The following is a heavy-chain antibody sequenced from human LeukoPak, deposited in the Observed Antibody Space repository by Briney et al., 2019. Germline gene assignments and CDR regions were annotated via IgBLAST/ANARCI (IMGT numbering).Heavy chain of an antibody. CDR1: GFTFNIYA. Sequence: QPGGSLRLSCAASGFTFNIYAMSWVRQPPGKGLEWVSAISGSGGSTFYADSVKGRFTVSRDNSKSTLYLQMNSLRVEDTAVYYCAKGRSYDSTGYIDYWGQGTLITVSS. CDR2: ISGSGGST. CDR3: AKGRSYDSTGYIDY. V-gene: IGHV3-23*01. D-gene: IGHD3-22*01. J-gene: IGHJ4*02.